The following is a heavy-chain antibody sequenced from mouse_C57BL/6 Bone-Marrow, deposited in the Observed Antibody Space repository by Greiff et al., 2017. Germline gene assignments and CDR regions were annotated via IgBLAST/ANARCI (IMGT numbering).Heavy chain of an antibody. D-gene: IGHD2-2*01. V-gene: IGHV5-2*01. Sequence: EVQRVESGGGLVQPGESLKLSCESNEYEFPSHDMSWVRKTPEKRLELVAAINSDGGSTYYPDTMERRFIISRDNTKKTLYMQMSSLRSEDTALYYCAKHGYGYYAMDYWGQGTSVTVSS. J-gene: IGHJ4*01. CDR2: INSDGGST. CDR3: AKHGYGYYAMDY. CDR1: EYEFPSHD.